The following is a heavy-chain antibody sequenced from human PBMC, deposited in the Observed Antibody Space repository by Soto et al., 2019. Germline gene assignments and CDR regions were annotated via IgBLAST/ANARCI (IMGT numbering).Heavy chain of an antibody. J-gene: IGHJ5*02. CDR1: GYTLTELS. CDR3: ATSYDSGFDP. V-gene: IGHV1-24*01. Sequence: ASVKVSCKVSGYTLTELSMHWVRQAPGKGLEWMGGFDPEDGETIYAQKFQGRVTMTTDTSTSTAYMELRSLRSDDTAVYYCATSYDSGFDPWGRGTLVTVSS. D-gene: IGHD5-12*01. CDR2: FDPEDGET.